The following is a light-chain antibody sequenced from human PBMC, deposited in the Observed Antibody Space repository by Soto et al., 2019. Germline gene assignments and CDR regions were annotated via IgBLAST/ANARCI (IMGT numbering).Light chain of an antibody. CDR3: QQYGSSPPRT. J-gene: IGKJ1*01. CDR1: QSVRSSY. V-gene: IGKV3-20*01. Sequence: DIVLTQSPGTLSLSPGERATLSCRASQSVRSSYLAWYQQRPGQAPRLLISDASNRATGIPDRFSGGGSGTDFTLTISRLEPEDFAVYYCQQYGSSPPRTFGQGTKVDIK. CDR2: DAS.